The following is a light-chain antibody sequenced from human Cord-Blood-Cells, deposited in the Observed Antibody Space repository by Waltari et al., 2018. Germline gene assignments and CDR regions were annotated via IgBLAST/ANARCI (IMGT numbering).Light chain of an antibody. Sequence: QSALTQPRSVSGSPGQSVTIYCTGTSSDVGGYNYASWYQQHPGQAPKLMIYDVSKRPSGVPDRFSGSKSGNTASLTISGLQAEDEADYYCCSYAGSYTYVFGTGTKVTVL. CDR3: CSYAGSYTYV. CDR2: DVS. CDR1: SSDVGGYNY. J-gene: IGLJ1*01. V-gene: IGLV2-11*01.